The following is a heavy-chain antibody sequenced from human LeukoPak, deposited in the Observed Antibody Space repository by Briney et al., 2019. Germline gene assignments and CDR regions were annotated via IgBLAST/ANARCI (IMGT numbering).Heavy chain of an antibody. CDR1: GGSISSGDYD. CDR3: AGSYHDSSGYFVT. V-gene: IGHV4-30-4*08. CDR2: IFYSGST. J-gene: IGHJ5*02. D-gene: IGHD3-22*01. Sequence: SETLSLTCTVSGGSISSGDYDWGWIRQPPGKGLEWIGYIFYSGSTYYKPSLKGRFTISVDTSKNPFYLKLSSVTAADTAVYYCAGSYHDSSGYFVTWGQGTLVTVSS.